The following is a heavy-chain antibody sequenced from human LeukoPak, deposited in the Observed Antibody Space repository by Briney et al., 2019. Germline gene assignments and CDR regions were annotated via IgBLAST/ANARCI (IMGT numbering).Heavy chain of an antibody. D-gene: IGHD3-16*01. J-gene: IGHJ5*02. V-gene: IGHV5-51*01. Sequence: GESLKISCKGSGYSFTSYWIGWVRQMPGKGLEWMGIIYPGDSDTRYSPSFQGQVTISADKSISTAYLQWSIRKASDTAMYYCATLPSGALWPPNWFDPWGQGTLVTVSS. CDR2: IYPGDSDT. CDR1: GYSFTSYW. CDR3: ATLPSGALWPPNWFDP.